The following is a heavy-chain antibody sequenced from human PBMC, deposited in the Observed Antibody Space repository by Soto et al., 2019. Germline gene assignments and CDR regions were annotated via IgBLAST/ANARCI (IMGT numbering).Heavy chain of an antibody. CDR2: ISGSGGST. CDR3: AKSITSRSGYYYGY. J-gene: IGHJ4*02. Sequence: GGSLRLSCAASGFTFSSYAMSWVRQAPGKGLEWVSAISGSGGSTCYADSVKGRFTISRDNPKNTLYLQMNSLRAEDTAVYYCAKSITSRSGYYYGYWGQGTLVTVSS. V-gene: IGHV3-23*01. D-gene: IGHD3-22*01. CDR1: GFTFSSYA.